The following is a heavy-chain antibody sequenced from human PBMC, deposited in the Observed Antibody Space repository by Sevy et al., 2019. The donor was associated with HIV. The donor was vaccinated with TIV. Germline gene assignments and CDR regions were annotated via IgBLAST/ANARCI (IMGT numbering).Heavy chain of an antibody. CDR3: AGVAYYYASRSQNFDY. CDR1: GFTFSSYG. Sequence: GGSLRLSCAASGFTFSSYGMHWVRQAPGKGLEWVALIWYDGTNKYYADSVKGRFTISRDNSKNTLYLQMNSLRAEDTAVYYCAGVAYYYASRSQNFDYWGPGTLVTVSS. D-gene: IGHD3-10*01. V-gene: IGHV3-33*01. J-gene: IGHJ4*02. CDR2: IWYDGTNK.